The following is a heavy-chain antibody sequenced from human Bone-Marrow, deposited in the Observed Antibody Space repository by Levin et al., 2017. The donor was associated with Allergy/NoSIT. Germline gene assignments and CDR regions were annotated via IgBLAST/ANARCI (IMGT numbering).Heavy chain of an antibody. V-gene: IGHV1-8*01. J-gene: IGHJ6*02. CDR1: GYTFTSYG. Sequence: ASVKVSCKASGYTFTSYGINWVRQATGQGLEWMGWMNPDNGNTGFAQKFQGRVTMTRDTSITTAYLELSSLRSEDTAVYYCARGKTSSDYDVDGMDVWGQGTTVTVSS. CDR3: ARGKTSSDYDVDGMDV. D-gene: IGHD2-2*01. CDR2: MNPDNGNT.